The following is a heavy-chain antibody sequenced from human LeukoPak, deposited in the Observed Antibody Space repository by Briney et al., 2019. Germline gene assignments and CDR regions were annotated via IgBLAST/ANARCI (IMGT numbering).Heavy chain of an antibody. CDR2: IIPIFGTA. J-gene: IGHJ4*02. Sequence: SVKDSCKASGGTFSSYAISWVRQAPGQGLEWMGRIIPIFGTANYAQKFQGRVTITTDESTSTAYMELSRLRSEDTAVYYCASITMIGYYFDYWGQGTLVTVSS. CDR1: GGTFSSYA. CDR3: ASITMIGYYFDY. D-gene: IGHD3-22*01. V-gene: IGHV1-69*05.